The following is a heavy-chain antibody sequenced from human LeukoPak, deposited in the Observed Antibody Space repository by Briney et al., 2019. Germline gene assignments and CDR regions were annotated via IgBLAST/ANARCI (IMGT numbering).Heavy chain of an antibody. D-gene: IGHD3-3*01. V-gene: IGHV1-2*02. CDR1: GYTFTGYY. CDR2: INPNSGGT. J-gene: IGHJ6*03. Sequence: ASVKVSCKASGYTFTGYYMHWVRQAPGQGLEWMGWINPNSGGTNYAQKFQGRVTMTRDTSISTAYMELSRLRSDDTAVYYCARDYGVLGVVSLYYYMDVWGKGTTVTVSS. CDR3: ARDYGVLGVVSLYYYMDV.